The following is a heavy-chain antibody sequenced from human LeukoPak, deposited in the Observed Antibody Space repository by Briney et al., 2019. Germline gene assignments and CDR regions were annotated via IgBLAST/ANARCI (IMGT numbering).Heavy chain of an antibody. CDR3: ARDYSYGYYYYLDV. CDR1: GGSISSFY. J-gene: IGHJ6*03. CDR2: IYTSGST. Sequence: SETLSLTYTDSGGSISSFYWSWIRQPAGKGLEWVGRIYTSGSTNYNPSLKSRVTMSVDTSKNQFSLKLSSVTAADTAVYYCARDYSYGYYYYLDVWGKGTTVTVSS. D-gene: IGHD5-18*01. V-gene: IGHV4-4*07.